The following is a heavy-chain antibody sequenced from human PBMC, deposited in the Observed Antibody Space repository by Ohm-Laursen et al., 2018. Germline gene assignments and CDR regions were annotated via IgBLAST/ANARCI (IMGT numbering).Heavy chain of an antibody. CDR2: ISWNSGSI. V-gene: IGHV3-9*01. CDR1: GFTFDDYA. D-gene: IGHD3-3*01. CDR3: ARALRFLEWYTPVGDY. Sequence: SLRLSCTASGFTFDDYAMHWVRQAPGKGLEWVSGISWNSGSIGYAASVKGRFTISRDNAKNSLSPQMNSLRPEDTAVYYCARALRFLEWYTPVGDYWGQGTLVTVSS. J-gene: IGHJ4*02.